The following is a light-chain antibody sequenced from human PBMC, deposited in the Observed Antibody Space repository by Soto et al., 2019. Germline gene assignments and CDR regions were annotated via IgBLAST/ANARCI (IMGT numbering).Light chain of an antibody. CDR3: QQSYSTPQIT. CDR1: QGISSY. CDR2: AAS. J-gene: IGKJ5*01. Sequence: IQLTQSPSSLSASVGDRVTITCRASQGISSYLAWYQQKPGKAPKLLIYAASTLQSGVPSRFSGSGSGTDFTLTISCLQSEDFATYYCQQSYSTPQITFGQGTRLEIK. V-gene: IGKV1-9*01.